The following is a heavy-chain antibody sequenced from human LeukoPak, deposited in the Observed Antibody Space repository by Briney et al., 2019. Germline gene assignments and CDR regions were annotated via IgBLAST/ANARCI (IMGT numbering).Heavy chain of an antibody. CDR1: GGSISSGSYY. CDR2: IYTTGTT. Sequence: SETLSLTCTVSGGSISSGSYYWTWIRQPAEKELQWIGRIYTTGTTTYNPSLESRVTISVDTSKKQFSLKMSSVTAADTAVYYCARERDNFDRYFDYWGQGTLVTVSP. CDR3: ARERDNFDRYFDY. D-gene: IGHD3-9*01. J-gene: IGHJ4*02. V-gene: IGHV4-61*02.